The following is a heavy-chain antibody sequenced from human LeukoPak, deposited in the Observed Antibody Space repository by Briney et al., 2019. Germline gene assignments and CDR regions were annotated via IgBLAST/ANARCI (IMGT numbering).Heavy chain of an antibody. CDR1: GITLSNYG. CDR2: ISDSGGSP. J-gene: IGHJ4*02. V-gene: IGHV3-23*01. Sequence: PGGSLRLSCAVSGITLSNYGMSWVGQAPGKGLEWVAGISDSGGSPNYADSVKGRFTISRDNPKNTLYLQMNSLRAEDTAVYFCARRGVVIRVILVGFHKEAFYFDSWGQGALVTVSS. D-gene: IGHD3-22*01. CDR3: ARRGVVIRVILVGFHKEAFYFDS.